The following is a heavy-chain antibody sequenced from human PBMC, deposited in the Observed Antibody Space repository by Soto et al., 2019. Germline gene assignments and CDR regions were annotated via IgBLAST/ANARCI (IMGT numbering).Heavy chain of an antibody. Sequence: SETLSLTCTVYGGSISSSSYYWGWIRQPPGKGLEWIGSIYYSGSTYYNPSLKSRGTISVDTSKNQFSQKLSSVTAADTAVYYCAGRRDVYNYLDYWGQGTLVTVSS. V-gene: IGHV4-39*01. CDR3: AGRRDVYNYLDY. CDR2: IYYSGST. J-gene: IGHJ4*02. CDR1: GGSISSSSYY. D-gene: IGHD1-1*01.